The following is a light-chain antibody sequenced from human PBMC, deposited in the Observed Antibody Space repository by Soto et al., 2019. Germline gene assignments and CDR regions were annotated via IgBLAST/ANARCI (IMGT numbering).Light chain of an antibody. CDR2: FGS. V-gene: IGKV2-28*01. J-gene: IGKJ3*01. CDR3: MQALQTPLT. CDR1: QSLLHSNGYNY. Sequence: IVMTQSPLSLPVTPGEPASISCRSSQSLLHSNGYNYLDWYLQKPGQSPQLLIYFGSNRASGVPDRFSGSGSGTDFTLKISRVEAGDVGVYYCMQALQTPLTFGPGTTVEIK.